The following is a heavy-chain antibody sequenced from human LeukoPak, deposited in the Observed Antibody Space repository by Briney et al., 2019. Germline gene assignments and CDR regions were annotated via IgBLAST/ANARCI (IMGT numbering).Heavy chain of an antibody. V-gene: IGHV6-1*01. CDR1: GDSVSSNSAA. CDR2: SYYRSKWYS. Sequence: HSQTLSLTCAISGDSVSSNSAAWNWIRQSPSRGLEWLGRSYYRSKWYSDYAVSVKSRITINPDTSKNQFSLQLNSVTPEDTAVYYCAREGPYGGNGGVYYYYYMDVWGKGTTVTVSS. CDR3: AREGPYGGNGGVYYYYYMDV. J-gene: IGHJ6*03. D-gene: IGHD4-23*01.